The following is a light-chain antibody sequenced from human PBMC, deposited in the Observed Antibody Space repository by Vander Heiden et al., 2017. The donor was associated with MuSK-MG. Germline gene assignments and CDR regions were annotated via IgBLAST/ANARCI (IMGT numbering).Light chain of an antibody. V-gene: IGKV3-20*01. J-gene: IGKJ1*01. CDR3: QQQVSSPWT. Sequence: EIVLTQSPGTLSLPPGERATLSCRASQSVTNNYLAWYQQRPGQPPRLLIYGASSRATGIPDRFSGSGSGTDFTLIISRLEPEDLAVYYCQQQVSSPWTFGQGTKVEI. CDR1: QSVTNNY. CDR2: GAS.